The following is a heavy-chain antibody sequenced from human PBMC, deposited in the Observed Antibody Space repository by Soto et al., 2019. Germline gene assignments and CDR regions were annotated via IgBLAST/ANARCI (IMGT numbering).Heavy chain of an antibody. CDR1: GFTFSSYG. D-gene: IGHD4-17*01. Sequence: QVQLVESGGGVVQPGRSLRLSCAASGFTFSSYGMHWVRQAPGKGLEWVALISYDGSNKYYVDSVKGRFTISRDNSKNTLCLRMNSLRAEDAAVYYCAAAGNCGDYRGLAYWGQGTLVTVSS. V-gene: IGHV3-30*03. CDR2: ISYDGSNK. CDR3: AAAGNCGDYRGLAY. J-gene: IGHJ4*02.